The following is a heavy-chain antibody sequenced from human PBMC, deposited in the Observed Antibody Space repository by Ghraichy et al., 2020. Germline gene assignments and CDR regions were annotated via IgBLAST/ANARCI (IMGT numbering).Heavy chain of an antibody. V-gene: IGHV4-59*01. CDR1: GGSISSYY. D-gene: IGHD3-3*01. Sequence: SETLSLTCTVSGGSISSYYWSWIRQPPGKGLEWIGYIYYSGSTNYNPSLKSRVTISVDTSKNQFSLKLSSVTAADTAVYYCARENGYYGNWFDPWGQGTLVTVSS. CDR2: IYYSGST. J-gene: IGHJ5*02. CDR3: ARENGYYGNWFDP.